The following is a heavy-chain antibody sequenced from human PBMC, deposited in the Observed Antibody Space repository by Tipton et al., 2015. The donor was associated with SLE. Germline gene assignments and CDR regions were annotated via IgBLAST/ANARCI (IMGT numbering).Heavy chain of an antibody. CDR1: GGSFSGYY. J-gene: IGHJ4*02. V-gene: IGHV4-34*01. Sequence: TLSLTCAVYGGSFSGYYWSWIRQPPGKGLEWIGEINHSGSTNYNPSLKSRVTISVDTSKNQFSLKLSSVTAADTAVYYCARARSGSYYLDYWGQGTLVTVSS. CDR2: INHSGST. D-gene: IGHD1-26*01. CDR3: ARARSGSYYLDY.